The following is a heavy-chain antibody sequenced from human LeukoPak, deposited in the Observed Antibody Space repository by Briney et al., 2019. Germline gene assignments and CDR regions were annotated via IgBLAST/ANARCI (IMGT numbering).Heavy chain of an antibody. Sequence: KPSETLSLTCTVSGASISSSTYYWGCIRQPPGKGLEWIGSIYYSGSTNYNPSLKSRVTISIDTSKNQFSLKLSSVTAADTAVYYCARGELELPPDYWGQGTLVTVSS. CDR2: IYYSGST. J-gene: IGHJ4*02. CDR3: ARGELELPPDY. V-gene: IGHV4-39*07. CDR1: GASISSSTYY. D-gene: IGHD1-7*01.